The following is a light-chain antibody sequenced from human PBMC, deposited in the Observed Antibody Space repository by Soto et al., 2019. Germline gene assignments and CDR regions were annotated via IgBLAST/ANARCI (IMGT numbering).Light chain of an antibody. CDR1: QSIHIY. Sequence: DTQMTQSPSTLSGSVGDSVTITCRASQSIHIYLAWYQQKPGKAPKLLIYRASTLEGGVPSRFSGSGSGTDFTLTINSLQPDDIATYYCQQYHSYLSTFGQGTKVEIK. CDR2: RAS. CDR3: QQYHSYLST. V-gene: IGKV1-5*03. J-gene: IGKJ2*01.